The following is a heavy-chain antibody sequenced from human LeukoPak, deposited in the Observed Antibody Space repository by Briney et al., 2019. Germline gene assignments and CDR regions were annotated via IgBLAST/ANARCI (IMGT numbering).Heavy chain of an antibody. CDR3: ARDGGSGSYYN. J-gene: IGHJ4*02. D-gene: IGHD3-10*01. CDR2: IIPIFGTA. Sequence: ASVTLSFTASVGTFGSYVFSWVRQAPGQGLEGMGGIIPIFGTANYAQKFQGRVTITTDESTSTAYMELSSLRSEDTAVYYCARDGGSGSYYNWGQGTLVTVSS. V-gene: IGHV1-69*05. CDR1: VGTFGSYV.